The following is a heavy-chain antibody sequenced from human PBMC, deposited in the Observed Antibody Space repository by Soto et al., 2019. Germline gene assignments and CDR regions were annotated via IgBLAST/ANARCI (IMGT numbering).Heavy chain of an antibody. D-gene: IGHD5-12*01. V-gene: IGHV3-30-3*01. CDR1: GFTFSSYA. Sequence: QVQLVESGGGVVQPGRSLRLSCAASGFTFSSYAMHWVRQAPGKGLEWVAVISYDGSNKYYADSVKGRFTISRDNSKNTLYLQMNSLRAEDTAVYYCAREGDRGEWPRTPPHYYYGMDVWGQGTTVTVSS. J-gene: IGHJ6*02. CDR3: AREGDRGEWPRTPPHYYYGMDV. CDR2: ISYDGSNK.